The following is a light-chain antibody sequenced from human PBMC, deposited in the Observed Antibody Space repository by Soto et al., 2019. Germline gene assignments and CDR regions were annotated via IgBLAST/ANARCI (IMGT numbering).Light chain of an antibody. CDR3: QQFNTSPYT. J-gene: IGKJ2*01. CDR2: RVS. CDR1: QIIGNW. V-gene: IGKV1-5*03. Sequence: DIQMTQSPSTLSASVGDTVTITCRASQIIGNWMASYQQTPVKAPKLLTSRVSRIQSGVPARVSGSGSGTEFTLTISSLQPDDLAVYYCQQFNTSPYTFGQGTHLEIK.